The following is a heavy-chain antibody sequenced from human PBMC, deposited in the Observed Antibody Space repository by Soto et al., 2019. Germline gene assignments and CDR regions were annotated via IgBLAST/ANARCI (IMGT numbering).Heavy chain of an antibody. CDR1: GGSISSGGYS. V-gene: IGHV4-30-2*01. D-gene: IGHD6-25*01. J-gene: IGHJ4*02. CDR3: ARGPATRRFDY. CDR2: IYHSGST. Sequence: SETLSLTCAVSGGSISSGGYSWSWIRQPPGKGLEWIGYIYHSGSTNYNPSLKSRVTISVDKSKNQFSLKLSSVTAADTAVYYCARGPATRRFDYWGQGTLVTVSS.